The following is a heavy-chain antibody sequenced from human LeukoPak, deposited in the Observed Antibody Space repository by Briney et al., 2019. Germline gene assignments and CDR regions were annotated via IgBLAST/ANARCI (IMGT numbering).Heavy chain of an antibody. Sequence: SETLSLTCTVSDGSISTDYWTWSRRPPGKGLEWIGHIYHSGSTNYSPSLKSRVTISLDTSKNHFSLNLSSMTAADTAVYYCARTSPGDSGGYYFHYWGQGTLVTVSS. CDR2: IYHSGST. D-gene: IGHD4-17*01. CDR3: ARTSPGDSGGYYFHY. CDR1: DGSISTDY. J-gene: IGHJ4*02. V-gene: IGHV4-59*01.